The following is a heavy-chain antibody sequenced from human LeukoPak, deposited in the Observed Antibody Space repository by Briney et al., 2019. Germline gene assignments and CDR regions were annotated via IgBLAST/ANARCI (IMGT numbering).Heavy chain of an antibody. CDR1: GFTFSSYA. V-gene: IGHV3-23*01. Sequence: GGSLRLSCAASGFTFSSYAMSWVRQAPGKGLEWVSAISGSGGSTYYADSVKGRFTISRDNSKNTLYLQMNSLRAEDTAVYYCAREIRLVVYAPDYYYYGMDVWGQGTTVTVSS. J-gene: IGHJ6*02. CDR2: ISGSGGST. CDR3: AREIRLVVYAPDYYYYGMDV. D-gene: IGHD2-8*01.